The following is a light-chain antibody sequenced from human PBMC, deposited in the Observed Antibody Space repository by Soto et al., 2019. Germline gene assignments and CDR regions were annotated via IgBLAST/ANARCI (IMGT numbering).Light chain of an antibody. CDR2: GAS. CDR3: QQYGSAPRT. Sequence: EIVLTQAPATLSLSPGERATLSCRASQSVSSSYLAWYQQKPGQAPRLLIYGASSRATGIPDRFSGSGSGTDFTLIISRLEPDDFAVYYCQQYGSAPRTFGPGTKVDIK. V-gene: IGKV3-20*01. CDR1: QSVSSSY. J-gene: IGKJ3*01.